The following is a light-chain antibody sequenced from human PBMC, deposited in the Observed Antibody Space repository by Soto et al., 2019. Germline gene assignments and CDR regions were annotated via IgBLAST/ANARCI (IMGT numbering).Light chain of an antibody. V-gene: IGKV3-20*01. CDR3: QQYGSSPPALT. CDR1: QSVSSTY. CDR2: GAS. Sequence: EIVLTQSPGTLSLSPGERATLSCRASQSVSSTYLAWYQQKPGQAPRLLIYGASSRATGIPDRFSGSGSGTHFTLTISRLEPEDFAVYWCQQYGSSPPALTFGGGTKVEIK. J-gene: IGKJ4*01.